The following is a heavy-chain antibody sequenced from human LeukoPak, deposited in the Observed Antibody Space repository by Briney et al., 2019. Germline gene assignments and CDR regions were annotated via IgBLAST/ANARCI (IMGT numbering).Heavy chain of an antibody. V-gene: IGHV4-59*12. CDR2: IYYSGNT. D-gene: IGHD2-2*01. CDR1: GGSISSYY. J-gene: IGHJ4*02. Sequence: SETLSLTCTVSGGSISSYYWSWIRQPPGKGLEWIGYIYYSGNTYYNPSLKSRVTISVDTSKNQFSLKLNSVTAADTAVYYCARVDIAVVPSTNFDFWGQGTLVTVSS. CDR3: ARVDIAVVPSTNFDF.